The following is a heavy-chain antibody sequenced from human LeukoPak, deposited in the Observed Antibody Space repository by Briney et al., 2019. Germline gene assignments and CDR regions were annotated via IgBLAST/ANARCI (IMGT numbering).Heavy chain of an antibody. J-gene: IGHJ4*02. CDR1: GFTFSSYG. V-gene: IGHV3-23*01. CDR3: AKDFSQWLEYFDY. CDR2: ISGSGGST. Sequence: GGSLRLSCAASGFTFSSYGMHWVRQAPGKGLEWVSAISGSGGSTYYADSVKGRFTISRDNSKNTLYLQMNSLRAEDTAVYYCAKDFSQWLEYFDYWGQGTLVTVSS. D-gene: IGHD6-19*01.